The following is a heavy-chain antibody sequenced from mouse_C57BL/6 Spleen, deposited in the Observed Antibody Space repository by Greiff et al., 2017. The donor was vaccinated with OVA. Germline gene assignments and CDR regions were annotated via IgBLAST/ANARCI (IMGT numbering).Heavy chain of an antibody. Sequence: VQLQQSGAELVKPGASVKISCKASGYAFSSSWMNWVKQRPGKGLEWIGQIYPGDGDTNYNGKFKGKATLTADKSSSTAYMQLSSLTSEDSAVDFCARGDHYYFDYWGQGTTLTVSS. CDR2: IYPGDGDT. V-gene: IGHV1-80*01. CDR3: ARGDHYYFDY. J-gene: IGHJ2*01. D-gene: IGHD3-3*01. CDR1: GYAFSSSW.